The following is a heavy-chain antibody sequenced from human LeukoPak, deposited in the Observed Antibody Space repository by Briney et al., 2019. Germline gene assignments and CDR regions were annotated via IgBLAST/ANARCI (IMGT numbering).Heavy chain of an antibody. J-gene: IGHJ4*02. Sequence: GGSLRLSCVASGFTFSNYAMSWVRQAPGKGLEWVSASTGSGTNRYYADSLQGRFTTSRDNSKNTVFLQMNSLRHEDTAIYYCVIWGDYDVLTGYYVPDYWGQGALVTVAS. CDR2: STGSGTNR. D-gene: IGHD3-9*01. CDR1: GFTFSNYA. CDR3: VIWGDYDVLTGYYVPDY. V-gene: IGHV3-23*01.